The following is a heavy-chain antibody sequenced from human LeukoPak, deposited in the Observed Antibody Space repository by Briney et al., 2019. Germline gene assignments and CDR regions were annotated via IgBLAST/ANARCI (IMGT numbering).Heavy chain of an antibody. Sequence: GGSLRLSCAASGFTFSDYYLSWIRQAPGKGLEWVSYISSSSSYTNYADSVKGRFTISRDNAKKSLYLQMNSLRAEDTAVYYCARSIACGSSGFNDYWGQGTLVTVSS. CDR1: GFTFSDYY. CDR3: ARSIACGSSGFNDY. D-gene: IGHD6-19*01. J-gene: IGHJ4*02. V-gene: IGHV3-11*03. CDR2: ISSSSSYT.